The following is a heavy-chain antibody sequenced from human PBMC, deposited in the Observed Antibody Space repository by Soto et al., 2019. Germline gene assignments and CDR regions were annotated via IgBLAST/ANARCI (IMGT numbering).Heavy chain of an antibody. V-gene: IGHV1-18*04. J-gene: IGHJ4*02. Sequence: QVQLMQSGGEVKKPGASVKVSCKASGYTFTSHDISWVRQAPGQGLEWVGWISTYSGKTNYAQSLQGRVTLTTDTSTSTAYMELRSLRSDDTAVYYCGGGGYMYGYDFWGQGTLVTVSP. CDR3: GGGGYMYGYDF. CDR2: ISTYSGKT. D-gene: IGHD5-18*01. CDR1: GYTFTSHD.